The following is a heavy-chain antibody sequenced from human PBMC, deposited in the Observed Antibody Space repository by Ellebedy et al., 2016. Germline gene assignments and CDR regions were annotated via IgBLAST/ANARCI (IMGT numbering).Heavy chain of an antibody. Sequence: GGSLRLSCVVSGSTVRSSYLTWVRQAPGKGLEWVSVIYPDGNAYYTDSVKGRFTISRDSSKNTLFLQMNSLRAEDTAVYYCARGVGSGWFDPWGQGTLVTVSS. V-gene: IGHV3-66*01. J-gene: IGHJ5*02. D-gene: IGHD2-15*01. CDR2: IYPDGNA. CDR3: ARGVGSGWFDP. CDR1: GSTVRSSY.